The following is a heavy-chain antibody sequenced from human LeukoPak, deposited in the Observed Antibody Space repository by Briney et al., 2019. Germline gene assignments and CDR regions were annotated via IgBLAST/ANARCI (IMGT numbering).Heavy chain of an antibody. CDR3: AKDVGLRYFDWLLL. V-gene: IGHV3-23*01. D-gene: IGHD3-9*01. Sequence: GGSLRLSCAASGFTFNSYAMSWVRQAPGKGLEWVSAISGRGGSTYYADSVKGRFTISRDNSKNTLYLQMNSLRAEDTAVYYCAKDVGLRYFDWLLLWGQGTLVTVSS. CDR1: GFTFNSYA. J-gene: IGHJ4*02. CDR2: ISGRGGST.